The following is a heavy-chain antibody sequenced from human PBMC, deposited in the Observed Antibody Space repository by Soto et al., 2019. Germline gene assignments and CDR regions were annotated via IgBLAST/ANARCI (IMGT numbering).Heavy chain of an antibody. CDR1: GFTFSSYG. V-gene: IGHV3-30*18. CDR3: AKRGSSWYGDGMDV. J-gene: IGHJ6*02. D-gene: IGHD6-13*01. Sequence: QVQLVESGGGVVQPGRSLRLSCAASGFTFSSYGMHWVRQAPGKGLEWVAVISYDGSNKYYADSVKGRFTISRDNSKNTLYLQMNSLRAEDTAVYYCAKRGSSWYGDGMDVWGQGTTVTVSS. CDR2: ISYDGSNK.